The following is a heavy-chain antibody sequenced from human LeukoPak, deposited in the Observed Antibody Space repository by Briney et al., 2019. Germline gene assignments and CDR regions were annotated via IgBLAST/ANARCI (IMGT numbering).Heavy chain of an antibody. J-gene: IGHJ4*02. CDR2: IRHDGSIK. V-gene: IGHV3-30*02. D-gene: IGHD3-16*01. Sequence: GGSLRLSCAASGFIFSTYGMYWVRQAPGKGLEWVAFIRHDGSIKNYADSVKGRSTISRDNSKNTLYLQMNSLRAEDTAVYYCSKDSLADIDYWGQGTLVTVSS. CDR1: GFIFSTYG. CDR3: SKDSLADIDY.